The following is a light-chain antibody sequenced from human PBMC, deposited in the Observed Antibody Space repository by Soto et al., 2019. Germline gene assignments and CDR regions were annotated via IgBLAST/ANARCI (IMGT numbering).Light chain of an antibody. CDR1: SSDVGGYNY. CDR2: DVS. V-gene: IGLV2-14*01. J-gene: IGLJ2*01. CDR3: HSYTSSSTLV. Sequence: QSALTQPASVSGSPGQSITISCTGTSSDVGGYNYLSWYQQHPGRAPKLMIYDVSNRSSGVSNRFSGSKSGNTASLTISGLQAEDEADYYCHSYTSSSTLVFGGGTKLTVL.